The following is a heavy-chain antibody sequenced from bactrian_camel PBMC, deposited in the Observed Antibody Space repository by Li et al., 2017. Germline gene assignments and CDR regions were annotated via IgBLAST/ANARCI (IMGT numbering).Heavy chain of an antibody. J-gene: IGHJ4*01. CDR2: INPSTAT. Sequence: HVQLVESGGGSVQAGGSLRLSCAASGFTFSSAWLYWVRQAPGKGPEWVSSINPSTATHYADSVVGRFTISRDNAKNTLYLQLNSLTTDDMGMYFCLVGFDYWGRGTQVTVS. CDR1: GFTFSSAW. CDR3: LVGFDY. V-gene: IGHV3S1*01. D-gene: IGHD5*01.